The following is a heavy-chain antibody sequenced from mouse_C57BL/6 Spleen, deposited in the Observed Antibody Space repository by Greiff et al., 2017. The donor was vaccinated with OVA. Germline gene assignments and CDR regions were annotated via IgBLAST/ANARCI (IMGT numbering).Heavy chain of an antibody. CDR2: IYPRSGNT. CDR1: GYTFTSYG. CDR3: AREDPTTVVDWYCEV. D-gene: IGHD1-1*01. J-gene: IGHJ1*03. Sequence: VQLQQSGAELARPGASVKLSCKASGYTFTSYGISWVKQRTGQGLEWIGEIYPRSGNTYYNEKFKGKATLTANKSSSTAYMELRSLTSEDSAVYFCAREDPTTVVDWYCEVWGTGTTVTVSS. V-gene: IGHV1-81*01.